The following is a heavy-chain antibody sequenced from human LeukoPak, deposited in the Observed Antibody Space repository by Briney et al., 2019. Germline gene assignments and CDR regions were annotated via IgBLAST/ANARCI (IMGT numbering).Heavy chain of an antibody. CDR1: GYTFTSYY. V-gene: IGHV1-46*01. Sequence: ASVRVSCTASGYTFTSYYMHWVRQAPGQGLEWMGIINPSGGSTSYAQKFQGRVTMTRDTSTSTVYMELSSLRSEDTAVYYCARGALELWLFDYWGQGTLVTVSS. J-gene: IGHJ4*02. CDR2: INPSGGST. D-gene: IGHD5-18*01. CDR3: ARGALELWLFDY.